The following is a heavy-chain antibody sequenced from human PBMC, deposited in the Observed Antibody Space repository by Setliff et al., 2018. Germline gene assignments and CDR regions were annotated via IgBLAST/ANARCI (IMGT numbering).Heavy chain of an antibody. CDR2: MNPNTGNT. J-gene: IGHJ4*02. Sequence: ASVKVSCKASGYSFSNYDINWVRQATGQGLEWMGWMNPNTGNTGYAQKLQGRVSMTRSTSISTACMELSSLRSEDTAVYYCALSLYYYNASGYYPFDYWGLGTLVTVSS. CDR3: ALSLYYYNASGYYPFDY. CDR1: GYSFSNYD. D-gene: IGHD3-22*01. V-gene: IGHV1-8*01.